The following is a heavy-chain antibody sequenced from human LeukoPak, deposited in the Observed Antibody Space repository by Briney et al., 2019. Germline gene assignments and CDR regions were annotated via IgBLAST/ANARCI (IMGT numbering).Heavy chain of an antibody. Sequence: GSLRLSCAASGFTFSDYYMNWIRQAPGKGLEWVSYISSGGSAIFYADSVKGRFTDSRDNAKNSLYLQMNSLRAEDTAVYYCARGRESFDYWGQGILVTVSS. CDR2: ISSGGSAI. V-gene: IGHV3-11*01. CDR3: ARGRESFDY. J-gene: IGHJ4*02. CDR1: GFTFSDYY.